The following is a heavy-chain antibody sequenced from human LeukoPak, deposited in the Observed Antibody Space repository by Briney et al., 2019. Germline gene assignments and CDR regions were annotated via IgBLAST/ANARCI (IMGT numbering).Heavy chain of an antibody. CDR3: ARVGARWLQLKAFDI. CDR1: GGSLTGYF. D-gene: IGHD5-24*01. J-gene: IGHJ3*02. V-gene: IGHV4-34*01. CDR2: IHHSGSV. Sequence: SETLSLTCDVSGGSLTGYFWTWIRQAPGKGLEWIGEIHHSGSVDYNPSLKSRVTISVDTSKNQFSLKLSSVTAADTAVYYCARVGARWLQLKAFDIWGQGTMVTVSS.